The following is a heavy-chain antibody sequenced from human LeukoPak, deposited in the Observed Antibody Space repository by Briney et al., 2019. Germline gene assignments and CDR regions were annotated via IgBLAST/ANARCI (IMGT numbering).Heavy chain of an antibody. D-gene: IGHD2-2*01. CDR1: GGSISSSSYY. CDR3: ARVSGSPSRSDFDY. J-gene: IGHJ4*02. CDR2: IYYSGST. V-gene: IGHV4-39*07. Sequence: SETLSLTCTVSGGSISSSSYYWGWIRQPPGKGLEWIGSIYYSGSTYYNPSLKSRVTISVDTSKNQFSLKLSSVTAADTAVYYCARVSGSPSRSDFDYWGQGNLVTVSP.